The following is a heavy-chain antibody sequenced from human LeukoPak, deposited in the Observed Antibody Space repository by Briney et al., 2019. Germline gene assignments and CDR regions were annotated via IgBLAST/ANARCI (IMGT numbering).Heavy chain of an antibody. CDR1: GFTFSSYA. J-gene: IGHJ5*02. CDR3: AKDSITGTTRAWFDP. V-gene: IGHV3-23*01. Sequence: GGSLRLSCAASGFTFSSYAMSWVRQAPGKGLEWVSAISGSGGSTYYADSVKGRFTISRDNSKNTLYLQMNSLRAEDTAVYSCAKDSITGTTRAWFDPWGQGTLVTVSS. D-gene: IGHD1-7*01. CDR2: ISGSGGST.